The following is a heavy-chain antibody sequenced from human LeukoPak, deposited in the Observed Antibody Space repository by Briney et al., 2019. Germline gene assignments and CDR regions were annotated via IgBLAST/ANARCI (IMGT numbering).Heavy chain of an antibody. D-gene: IGHD3-10*01. CDR2: ISSSSSYT. J-gene: IGHJ3*02. CDR3: ARVHPSRGIGDAFDI. Sequence: GGYLRLYCAASGFTFSDYYMSWISQAPGEGLEWVSYISSSSSYTNYAGAVKGRFTISRDNAKNSLYLQMNSLRAEDTAVYYCARVHPSRGIGDAFDIWGQGTMVTVSS. V-gene: IGHV3-11*06. CDR1: GFTFSDYY.